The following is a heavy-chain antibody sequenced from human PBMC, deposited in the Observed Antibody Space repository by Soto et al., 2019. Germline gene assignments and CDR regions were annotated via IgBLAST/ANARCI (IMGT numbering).Heavy chain of an antibody. J-gene: IGHJ5*02. D-gene: IGHD7-27*01. CDR3: ARGRSKLGPISP. CDR2: INHSGST. V-gene: IGHV4-34*01. CDR1: GGSFSGYY. Sequence: QVQLQQWGAGLLKPSETLSLTCAVYGGSFSGYYWSWIRQPPGKGLEWLGEINHSGSTNYNQSLKSRVTISVDTSKNQFSLKLSSVTAADTAVYYCARGRSKLGPISPWGQGTLVTVSS.